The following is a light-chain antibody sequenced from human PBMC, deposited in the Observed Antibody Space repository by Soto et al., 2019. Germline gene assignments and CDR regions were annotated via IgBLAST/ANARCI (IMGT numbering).Light chain of an antibody. CDR3: CSYAGRLTVV. J-gene: IGLJ2*01. Sequence: QSALTQPASVSGSPGQSITISCTGTSSDHGSYSLVSWYQQHPGKAPKLMIHEGSKRPSGVSDRFSGSKSGNTASLTISGLQAEDEADYYCCSYAGRLTVVFGGGTKVTVL. CDR2: EGS. V-gene: IGLV2-23*01. CDR1: SSDHGSYSL.